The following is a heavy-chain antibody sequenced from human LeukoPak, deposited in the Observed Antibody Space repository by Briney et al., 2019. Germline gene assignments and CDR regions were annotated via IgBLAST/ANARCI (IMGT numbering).Heavy chain of an antibody. CDR2: IYTSGST. D-gene: IGHD3-3*01. J-gene: IGHJ4*02. V-gene: IGHV4-4*07. Sequence: SETLSLTCTVAGGSITSHSWSWIRQPAGRGLEWIGRIYTSGSTNYNPSLKSRVTMSVDTSKNQFSLKLSSVTAADTAVYYCARAHYDFWSTYLEYWGQGTLVTVSS. CDR1: GGSITSHS. CDR3: ARAHYDFWSTYLEY.